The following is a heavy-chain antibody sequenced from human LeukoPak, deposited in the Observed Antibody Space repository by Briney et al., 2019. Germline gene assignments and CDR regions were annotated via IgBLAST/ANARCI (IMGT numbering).Heavy chain of an antibody. CDR3: ARVLHDKRIDVLLWFGELCLDY. CDR1: GGSISSYY. CDR2: IYYSGST. J-gene: IGHJ4*02. Sequence: SETLSLTCTVSGGSISSYYWSWIRQPPGKGLERIGYIYYSGSTNYNPSLKSRVTISVDTSKNQFSLKLSSVTAADTAVYYCARVLHDKRIDVLLWFGELCLDYWGQGTLVTDSS. V-gene: IGHV4-59*01. D-gene: IGHD3-10*01.